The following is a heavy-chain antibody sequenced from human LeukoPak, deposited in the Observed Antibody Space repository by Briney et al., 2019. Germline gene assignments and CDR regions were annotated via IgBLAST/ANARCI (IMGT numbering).Heavy chain of an antibody. CDR1: GGSISSSTDY. D-gene: IGHD3-3*01. CDR3: ARVTNYDSWSGYLDY. J-gene: IGHJ4*02. V-gene: IGHV4-39*07. Sequence: PSETLSLTCTVSGGSISSSTDYWGWIRQPPGKGLEWIGNIYKSGSTYYNPSLKSRVTISVDTSKNQFSLKLSSVTAADTAVYYCARVTNYDSWSGYLDYWGQGTLVTVSS. CDR2: IYKSGST.